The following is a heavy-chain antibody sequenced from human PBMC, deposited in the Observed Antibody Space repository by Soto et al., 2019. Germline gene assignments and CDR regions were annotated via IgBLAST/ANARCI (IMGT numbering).Heavy chain of an antibody. CDR2: VSGSGGTT. CDR1: GFTFSSYA. CDR3: VKDYGEAAARPLPLFDD. Sequence: GGSLRLSCAASGFTFSSYAMSWVRQAPGKXLEWVSGVSGSGGTTFYTDSVKGRFTISRDNSKNTLYLQMNGLRAEDTAVYYCVKDYGEAAARPLPLFDDWGQGPLVTVSS. D-gene: IGHD6-13*01. J-gene: IGHJ4*02. V-gene: IGHV3-23*01.